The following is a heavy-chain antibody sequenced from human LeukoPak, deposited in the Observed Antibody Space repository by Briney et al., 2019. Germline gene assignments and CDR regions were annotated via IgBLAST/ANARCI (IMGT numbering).Heavy chain of an antibody. Sequence: SETLSLTCTVSGGSISSYYWSWIRQPAGKGLEWIGRIYTSGSTNYNPSLKSRVTMSVDTSKNQFSLKLSSVTAADTALYYCAKDGVAADYVRRNSYYVDCWGQGTLVTVSS. CDR3: AKDGVAADYVRRNSYYVDC. D-gene: IGHD6-13*01. CDR1: GGSISSYY. CDR2: IYTSGST. J-gene: IGHJ4*02. V-gene: IGHV4-4*07.